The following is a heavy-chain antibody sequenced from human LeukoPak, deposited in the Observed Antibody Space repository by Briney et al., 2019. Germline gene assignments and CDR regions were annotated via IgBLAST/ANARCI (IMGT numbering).Heavy chain of an antibody. CDR2: INLNSGGT. CDR3: ARDPAVTSSGFPFDY. V-gene: IGHV1-2*02. D-gene: IGHD3-10*01. Sequence: ASVRVSCKASGGTFSSYAISWVRQAPGQGLEWMGWINLNSGGTNYAQKFQGRVTVTRDTSISTAYMELSRLRSDDTAVYFCARDPAVTSSGFPFDYWGQGTLVTVSS. J-gene: IGHJ4*02. CDR1: GGTFSSYA.